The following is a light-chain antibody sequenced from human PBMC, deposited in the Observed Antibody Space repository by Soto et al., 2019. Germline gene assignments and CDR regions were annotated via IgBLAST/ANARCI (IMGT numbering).Light chain of an antibody. CDR1: QGIYNY. CDR2: AAS. CDR3: QKCNSAPFT. V-gene: IGKV1-27*01. Sequence: DTQMTQSPSSLSASVGDRVTITCRASQGIYNYLAWYQQKPGKVPKILIYAASSLESGVPSRFSGSGSGTDFTLTISSLQPEDVATYYCQKCNSAPFTFGPGTKVDIK. J-gene: IGKJ3*01.